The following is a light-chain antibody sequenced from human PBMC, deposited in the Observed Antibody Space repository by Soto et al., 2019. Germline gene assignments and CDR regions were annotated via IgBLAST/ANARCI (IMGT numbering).Light chain of an antibody. CDR3: QHRRNWPRLT. V-gene: IGKV3-11*01. CDR1: QSVSSF. J-gene: IGKJ4*01. Sequence: EIELTQSPATLSLSPGERATLSCRASQSVSSFLVWYQQKPGQAPRLLIYDAVNRVTGIPARFSGSGSGTDFTLTISSLEPEDLAVYYCQHRRNWPRLTSGRGTKVQIK. CDR2: DAV.